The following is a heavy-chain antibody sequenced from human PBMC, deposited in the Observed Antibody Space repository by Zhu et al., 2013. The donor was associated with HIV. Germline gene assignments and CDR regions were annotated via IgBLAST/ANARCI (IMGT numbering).Heavy chain of an antibody. J-gene: IGHJ3*02. D-gene: IGHD3-9*01. CDR2: IRSKANSYAT. Sequence: VQLVESGGGLVQPGGSLKLSCAASGFTFSGSAMHWVRQASGKGLEWVGRIRSKANSYATAYAASVKGRFTISRDDSKNTAYLQMNSLKTEDTAVYYCARIGSYYDILTGSGPHNAFDIWGQGTMVTVSS. CDR1: GFTFSGSA. V-gene: IGHV3-73*02. CDR3: ARIGSYYDILTGSGPHNAFDI.